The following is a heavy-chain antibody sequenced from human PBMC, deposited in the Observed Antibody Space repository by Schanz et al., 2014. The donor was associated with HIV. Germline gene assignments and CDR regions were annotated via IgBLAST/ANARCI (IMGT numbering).Heavy chain of an antibody. V-gene: IGHV3-33*06. J-gene: IGHJ6*02. D-gene: IGHD1-7*01. CDR1: GFTFSSYG. Sequence: QVQLVESGGGVVQPGRSLRLSCAASGFTFSSYGMHWVRQAPGKGLEWVAVTWYDGSNKYYADSVKGRFTISRDNSKNTLFLQMNSLRAEDTAVYYCAKDRITGTTGVPYYYYGMDVWGQGTTVTVSS. CDR2: TWYDGSNK. CDR3: AKDRITGTTGVPYYYYGMDV.